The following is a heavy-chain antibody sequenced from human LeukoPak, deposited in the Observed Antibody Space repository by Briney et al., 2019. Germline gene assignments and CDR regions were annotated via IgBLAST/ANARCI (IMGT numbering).Heavy chain of an antibody. D-gene: IGHD5-18*01. J-gene: IGHJ4*02. CDR3: ARGARVDTAMTDLDY. Sequence: GASVKVSCKASGYTFTGYYMHWVRQAPGQGLEWMGRINPNGGGTNYAQKFQGRVTVTRDTSISTAYMDLSRLRSDDTAVYYCARGARVDTAMTDLDYWGQGSLVTVSS. V-gene: IGHV1-2*06. CDR2: INPNGGGT. CDR1: GYTFTGYY.